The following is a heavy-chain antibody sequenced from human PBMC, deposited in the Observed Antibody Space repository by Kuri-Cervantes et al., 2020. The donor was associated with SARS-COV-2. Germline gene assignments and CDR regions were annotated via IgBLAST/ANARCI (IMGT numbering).Heavy chain of an antibody. Sequence: GGSLRLSCAASGFTFSSYGMHWVRQAPGKGLEWVAVIWYDGSNKYYADSVKGRFTISRDNSKNTLYLQMNSLRAEDTAVYYCASEVIPNPSEKYAYYGLDVWGQGTTVTVSS. CDR2: IWYDGSNK. CDR1: GFTFSSYG. J-gene: IGHJ6*02. CDR3: ASEVIPNPSEKYAYYGLDV. V-gene: IGHV3-33*08. D-gene: IGHD1-26*01.